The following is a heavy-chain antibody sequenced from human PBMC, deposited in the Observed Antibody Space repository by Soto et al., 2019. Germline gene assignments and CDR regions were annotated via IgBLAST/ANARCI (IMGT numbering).Heavy chain of an antibody. D-gene: IGHD3-10*01. Sequence: GRSVRLSCAAYGFTFSNYWMSWVRQAPGKGLEWVANIKEDGSEKNYVDSVKGQFTISRDNAKNSLYLQMNSLRAEDTAVYYCVRERYYYGSGVYCVHRTL. J-gene: IGHJ4*01. V-gene: IGHV3-7*01. CDR2: IKEDGSEK. CDR3: VRERYYYGSGVY. CDR1: GFTFSNYW.